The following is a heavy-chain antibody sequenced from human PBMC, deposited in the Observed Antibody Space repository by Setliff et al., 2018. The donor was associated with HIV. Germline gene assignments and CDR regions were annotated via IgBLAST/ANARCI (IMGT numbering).Heavy chain of an antibody. CDR2: ISGSGGST. CDR1: GFSLRTYA. CDR3: AREAYSGSYDWFDP. Sequence: GGSLRLSCAASGFSLRTYAMSWVRQAPGKGLEWVSVISGSGGSTYYADSVKGRFTISRDNSKNTLYLQMNSLRAEDSAVYYCAREAYSGSYDWFDPWGQGTLVTVSS. D-gene: IGHD1-26*01. J-gene: IGHJ5*02. V-gene: IGHV3-23*01.